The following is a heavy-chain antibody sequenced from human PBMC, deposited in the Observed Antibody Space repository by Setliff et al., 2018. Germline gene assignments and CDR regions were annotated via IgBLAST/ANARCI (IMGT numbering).Heavy chain of an antibody. J-gene: IGHJ4*02. CDR1: GFTFSNVW. CDR3: ITSSSWYPFDY. CDR2: IKSKTDGGTT. D-gene: IGHD6-13*01. Sequence: GGSLRLSCAASGFTFSNVWMSWVRQAPGKGLEWVGRIKSKTDGGTTDYAAPVKVRFTISRDDSKNTLYLQMNSLKTEDTAVYYCITSSSWYPFDYWGQGTLVTVSS. V-gene: IGHV3-15*01.